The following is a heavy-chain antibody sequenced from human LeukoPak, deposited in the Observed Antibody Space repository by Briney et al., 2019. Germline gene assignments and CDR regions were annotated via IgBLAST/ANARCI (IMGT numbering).Heavy chain of an antibody. CDR3: ARWPPYYYDSSGYSAYYYYGMDV. V-gene: IGHV1-18*01. D-gene: IGHD3-22*01. CDR1: GYTFTSYG. J-gene: IGHJ6*02. CDR2: ISAYNGNT. Sequence: ASVKVSCKASGYTFTSYGISWVRQPPGQGLEWMGWISAYNGNTNYAQKLQGRVTMTTDTSTSTAYMELRSLRSDDTAVYYCARWPPYYYDSSGYSAYYYYGMDVWGQGTMVTVSS.